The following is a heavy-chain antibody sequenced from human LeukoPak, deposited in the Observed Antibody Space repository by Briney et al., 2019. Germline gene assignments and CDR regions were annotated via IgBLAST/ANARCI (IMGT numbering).Heavy chain of an antibody. V-gene: IGHV1-46*01. D-gene: IGHD5-24*01. CDR3: AMKAVPRPRLHDAFDF. J-gene: IGHJ3*01. Sequence: AASVKVSCKASGYTFTGYYMHWVRQAPGRGLEWMGIINPSGGSTSYAQKFQGRVTMTRDMSTSTVYMELNSLRADDTAVYYCAMKAVPRPRLHDAFDFWGQGTVVSVSS. CDR2: INPSGGST. CDR1: GYTFTGYY.